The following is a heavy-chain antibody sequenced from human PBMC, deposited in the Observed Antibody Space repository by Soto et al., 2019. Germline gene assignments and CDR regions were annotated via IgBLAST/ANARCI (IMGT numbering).Heavy chain of an antibody. Sequence: EVQLVESGGGLVQPGGSLRLSCAASGFTFSSYWMHWVRQAPGKGLVWVSRMNSDGSSTSYADSVKGRITISRDNAKNTLYLQTNSLRAEDTAVYYCARADYDFWSGTYHYYAMDVWGQGTTFTVSS. V-gene: IGHV3-74*01. CDR1: GFTFSSYW. CDR2: MNSDGSST. CDR3: ARADYDFWSGTYHYYAMDV. J-gene: IGHJ6*02. D-gene: IGHD3-3*01.